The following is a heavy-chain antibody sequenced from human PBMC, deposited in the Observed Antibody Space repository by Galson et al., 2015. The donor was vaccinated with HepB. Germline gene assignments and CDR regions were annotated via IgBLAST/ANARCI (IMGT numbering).Heavy chain of an antibody. D-gene: IGHD6-19*01. CDR1: GFTFSSYF. Sequence: SLRLSCAASGFTFSSYFMDWVRQAPGKGLVWVSDTNRDGSVTRYADSVKGRFTISRDNAKNMLYLQMNSLRVDDAAIYYCAGGGVVGGTDYWGQGTLVTVSS. V-gene: IGHV3-74*01. CDR3: AGGGVVGGTDY. CDR2: TNRDGSVT. J-gene: IGHJ4*02.